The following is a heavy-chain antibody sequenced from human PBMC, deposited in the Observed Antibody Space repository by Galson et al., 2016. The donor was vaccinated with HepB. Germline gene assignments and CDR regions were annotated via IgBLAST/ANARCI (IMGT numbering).Heavy chain of an antibody. CDR1: GYTFTSYG. J-gene: IGHJ5*02. CDR3: ARDPLRGYSYGRTNYFDP. CDR2: ISAYNGHT. V-gene: IGHV1-18*01. Sequence: SVKVSCKASGYTFTSYGITWVRQAPGQGLEWMGWISAYNGHTNYVQMLQGRVTMTTDTSTSTAYMELRSLRSDDTAVYYCARDPLRGYSYGRTNYFDPWGQGTLVTVSS. D-gene: IGHD5-18*01.